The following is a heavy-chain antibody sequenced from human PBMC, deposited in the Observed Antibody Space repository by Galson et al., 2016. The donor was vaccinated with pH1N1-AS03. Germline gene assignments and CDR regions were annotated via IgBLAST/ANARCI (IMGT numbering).Heavy chain of an antibody. J-gene: IGHJ4*02. V-gene: IGHV1-3*01. CDR3: ARGGVFFSGSGGYHH. CDR1: GYTFTNYA. CDR2: INGDNGHT. D-gene: IGHD3-10*01. Sequence: SVKVSCKASGYTFTNYAVHWVRQAPGQRLEWMGWINGDNGHTKFSRKFQGRVTLTRDTSASTAYMELSSLRSEDTAVYFCARGGVFFSGSGGYHHWDQGNLVTVSS.